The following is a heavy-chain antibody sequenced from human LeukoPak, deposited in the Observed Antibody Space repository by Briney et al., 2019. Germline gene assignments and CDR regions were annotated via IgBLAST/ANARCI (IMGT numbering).Heavy chain of an antibody. V-gene: IGHV1-69*13. CDR2: IIPIFGTA. Sequence: GVSVKVSCKASGGTFSSYAISWVRQAPGQGLEWMGGIIPIFGTANYAQKFQGRVTITADESTSTAYMELSSLRSEDTAVYYCARDLGVVGATGDDYWGQGTLVTVSS. CDR3: ARDLGVVGATGDDY. D-gene: IGHD1-26*01. CDR1: GGTFSSYA. J-gene: IGHJ4*02.